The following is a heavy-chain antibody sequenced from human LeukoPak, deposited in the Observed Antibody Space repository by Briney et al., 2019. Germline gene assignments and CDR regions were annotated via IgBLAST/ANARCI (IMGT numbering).Heavy chain of an antibody. V-gene: IGHV3-23*01. Sequence: GGSLRLSCAASGFTFSSYALTWVRQAPGKGLEWVSTISNSGGSTYYADSVKGRFTISRDSSKNALYLQMNSLRAEDTAIYYCAKESSSGGLDYWGQGTLVTVSS. CDR1: GFTFSSYA. J-gene: IGHJ4*02. CDR3: AKESSSGGLDY. CDR2: ISNSGGST. D-gene: IGHD6-19*01.